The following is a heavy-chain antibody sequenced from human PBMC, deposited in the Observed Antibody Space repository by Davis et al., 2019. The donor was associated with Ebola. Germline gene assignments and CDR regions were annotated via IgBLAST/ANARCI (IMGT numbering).Heavy chain of an antibody. D-gene: IGHD1-26*01. CDR3: AKDGLWELLHSFDV. CDR2: MHYSGRT. V-gene: IGHV4-38-2*01. J-gene: IGHJ3*01. Sequence: PSETLSLTCAVSGYFIGTGYYWGWIRLSPGKGLEWIGSMHYSGRTNYSPSLSSPVTISVDTSKNQLSLKVTSVTAADTAVYYCAKDGLWELLHSFDVWGLGAMVTVSS. CDR1: GYFIGTGYY.